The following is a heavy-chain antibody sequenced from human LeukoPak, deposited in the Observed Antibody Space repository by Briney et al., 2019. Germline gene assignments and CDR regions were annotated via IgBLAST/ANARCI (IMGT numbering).Heavy chain of an antibody. D-gene: IGHD3-22*01. CDR2: IIPIFGTA. J-gene: IGHJ3*02. Sequence: SVKVSCKASGGTFSSYAISWVRQAPGQGLEWMGGIIPIFGTANYAQKFQGRVTITADKSTSTAYMELSSLRSEDTAVYYCSTDSSGYHPYAFDIWGQGTMVTVSS. V-gene: IGHV1-69*06. CDR1: GGTFSSYA. CDR3: STDSSGYHPYAFDI.